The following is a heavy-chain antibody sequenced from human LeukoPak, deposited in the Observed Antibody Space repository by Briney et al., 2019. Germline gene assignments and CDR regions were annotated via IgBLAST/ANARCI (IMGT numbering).Heavy chain of an antibody. CDR2: IYSGVTT. V-gene: IGHV3-53*01. J-gene: IGHJ4*02. CDR3: ARGKWEVRGFDY. Sequence: PGGSLTLSCAASGFTVSSQYMSWVRQAPGKGLEWVAVIYSGVTTNYVDSVKCRFTISRGNSKNTLYLQMNRLRAEDTAVYYCARGKWEVRGFDYWGQGTLVTVSS. CDR1: GFTVSSQY. D-gene: IGHD1-26*01.